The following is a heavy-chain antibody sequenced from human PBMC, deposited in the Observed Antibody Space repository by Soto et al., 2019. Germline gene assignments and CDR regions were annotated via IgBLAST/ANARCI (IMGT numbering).Heavy chain of an antibody. V-gene: IGHV1-46*01. Sequence: ASVKVSCKASGYTFTSYYMHWVRQAPGQGLEWMGIINPSGGSTSYAQKFQGRVTMTRDTSTSTVYMELSSLRSEDTAVYYCASTSSAERTPTCCDYHGMGVWGKGTTGGVSS. J-gene: IGHJ6*04. CDR3: ASTSSAERTPTCCDYHGMGV. CDR1: GYTFTSYY. CDR2: INPSGGST. D-gene: IGHD2-2*01.